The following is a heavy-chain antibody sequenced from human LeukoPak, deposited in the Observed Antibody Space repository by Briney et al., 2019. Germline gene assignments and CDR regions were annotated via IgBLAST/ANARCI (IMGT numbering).Heavy chain of an antibody. CDR3: ARGLGWELVDY. D-gene: IGHD1-26*01. J-gene: IGHJ4*02. Sequence: SVKVSCKASGGTFSSTTINWVRQAPGQGLEWMGGITPIFRTPNYAQKFQGRVTITAVESMSTAYMELSSLRSEDTAVYYCARGLGWELVDYWGQGTLVTVPS. V-gene: IGHV1-69*13. CDR1: GGTFSSTT. CDR2: ITPIFRTP.